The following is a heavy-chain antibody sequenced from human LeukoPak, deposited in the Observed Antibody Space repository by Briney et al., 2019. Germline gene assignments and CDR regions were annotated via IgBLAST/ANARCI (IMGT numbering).Heavy chain of an antibody. CDR1: GFTFSSYA. Sequence: GGSLRLSCAASGFTFSSYAMSWVRQAPGKGLEWVSAISGSGGSTYYADSVKGRFTISRDNPKNTLYLQMNSLRAEDTAVYYCAKFGTRHYYYYGMDVWGQGTTVTVSS. CDR3: AKFGTRHYYYYGMDV. V-gene: IGHV3-23*01. CDR2: ISGSGGST. D-gene: IGHD3-10*01. J-gene: IGHJ6*02.